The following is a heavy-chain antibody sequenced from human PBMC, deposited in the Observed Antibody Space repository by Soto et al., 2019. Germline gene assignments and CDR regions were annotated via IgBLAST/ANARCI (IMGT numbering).Heavy chain of an antibody. CDR1: GYSFTNYW. CDR2: IYPGDSDT. D-gene: IGHD3-10*01. J-gene: IGHJ4*02. V-gene: IGHV5-51*07. Sequence: GESLKISCKGSGYSFTNYWIGWVHQMPGKGLEWMGIIYPGDSDTRYSPSFQGQVTISADKSISTAYLQWSGLKASDTAMYYCAKSYFYGSGSYWAFHYWGQGTLVTVSS. CDR3: AKSYFYGSGSYWAFHY.